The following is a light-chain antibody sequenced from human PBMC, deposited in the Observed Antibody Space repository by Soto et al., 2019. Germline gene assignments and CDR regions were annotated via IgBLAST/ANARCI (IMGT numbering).Light chain of an antibody. V-gene: IGLV2-14*01. CDR2: EVT. J-gene: IGLJ1*01. CDR3: ISYASSTAYV. Sequence: QSVLTQPTSVSGSPGQSITISCTGTSSDGGGYNYVSWYQLHPGKAPKLILYEVTNRPAGVSDRFSGSKSGNTASLTISGLQAEDETDYYCISYASSTAYVFGTGTKVTVL. CDR1: SSDGGGYNY.